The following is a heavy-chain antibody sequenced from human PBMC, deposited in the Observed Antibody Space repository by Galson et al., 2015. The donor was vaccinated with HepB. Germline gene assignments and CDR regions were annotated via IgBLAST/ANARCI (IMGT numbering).Heavy chain of an antibody. CDR3: VKGASPSGWYTDY. V-gene: IGHV3-9*01. CDR2: INWNSGSI. D-gene: IGHD6-13*01. Sequence: SLRLSCAASGFTFDNYAMNWVRQAPGKGLEWVSSINWNSGSIGYADSVKGRFTISRDNAKNSLYLQMNSLRTEDTALYYCVKGASPSGWYTDYWGQGTLVTVSS. J-gene: IGHJ4*02. CDR1: GFTFDNYA.